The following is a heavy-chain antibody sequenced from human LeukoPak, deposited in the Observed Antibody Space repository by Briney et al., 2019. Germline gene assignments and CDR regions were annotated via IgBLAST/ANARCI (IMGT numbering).Heavy chain of an antibody. CDR3: ARDWDCSGGSCYSLAYFDY. V-gene: IGHV1-18*04. J-gene: IGHJ4*02. CDR1: GYTFTSYG. Sequence: ASVKVSFKASGYTFTSYGISWVRQAPGQGLEWMGWISAYNGNTNYAQKLQGRVTMTTDTSTSTAYMELRSLRSDDTAEYYCARDWDCSGGSCYSLAYFDYWGQGTLVTVSS. CDR2: ISAYNGNT. D-gene: IGHD2-15*01.